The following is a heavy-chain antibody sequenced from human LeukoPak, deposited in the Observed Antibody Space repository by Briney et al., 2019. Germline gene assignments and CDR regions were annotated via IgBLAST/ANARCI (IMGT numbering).Heavy chain of an antibody. J-gene: IGHJ3*02. Sequence: GGSLRLSCAASGFTFSSYAMHWVRQAPGKGLERVAVISYDGSNKYYADSVKGRFTISRDNSKNTLYLQMDSLRAEDTAVYYCARDRPPPRGYSGYEPSGDAFDIWGQGTMVTVSS. D-gene: IGHD5-12*01. CDR3: ARDRPPPRGYSGYEPSGDAFDI. CDR1: GFTFSSYA. CDR2: ISYDGSNK. V-gene: IGHV3-30*04.